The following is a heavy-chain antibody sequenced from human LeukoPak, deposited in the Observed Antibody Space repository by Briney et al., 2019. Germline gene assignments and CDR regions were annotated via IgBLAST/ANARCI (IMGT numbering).Heavy chain of an antibody. J-gene: IGHJ6*03. D-gene: IGHD5-18*01. V-gene: IGHV3-7*01. CDR2: IKQGGSEK. CDR1: GFTFGDYA. CDR3: ARGSGYSYGFYYYYMDV. Sequence: GGSLRLSCTASGFTFGDYAMSWFRQAPGKGLEWVANIKQGGSEKYYVDSVKGRFTISRDNAKNSLYLQMNSLRAEDTAVYYCARGSGYSYGFYYYYMDVWGKGTTVTVSS.